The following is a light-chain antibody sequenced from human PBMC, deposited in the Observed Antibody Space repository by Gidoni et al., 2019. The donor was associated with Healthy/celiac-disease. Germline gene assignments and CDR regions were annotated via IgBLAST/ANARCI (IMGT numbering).Light chain of an antibody. CDR1: SSNIGSNT. CDR3: AAWDDSLNGLV. CDR2: SNH. J-gene: IGLJ1*01. V-gene: IGLV1-44*01. Sequence: QSVLTQPPSASGTPGQRVTISCSGSSSNIGSNTVNWYQQLPGPAPKLLIYSNHQRPSGVPDRFSGTKSGTSASLAISGLQSEEEADYYCAAWDDSLNGLVFGTGTKVTVL.